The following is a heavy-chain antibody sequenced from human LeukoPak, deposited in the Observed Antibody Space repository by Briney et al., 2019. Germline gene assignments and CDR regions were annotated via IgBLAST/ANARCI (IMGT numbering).Heavy chain of an antibody. CDR1: GYTFTGYY. J-gene: IGHJ4*02. V-gene: IGHV1-2*02. CDR2: INPNSGGA. CDR3: ARVSATVPTH. Sequence: GASVKVSCKASGYTFTGYYMHWVRQAPGQGLEWMGWINPNSGGAKYAQKFQGRVTMTRDTSINTAYMDLSRLKSDDTAIYYCARVSATVPTHWGQGTLLTVSS. D-gene: IGHD4-17*01.